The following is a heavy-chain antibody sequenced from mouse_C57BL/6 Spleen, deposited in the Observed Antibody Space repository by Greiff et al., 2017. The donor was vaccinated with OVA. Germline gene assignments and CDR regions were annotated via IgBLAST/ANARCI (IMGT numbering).Heavy chain of an antibody. CDR1: GYTFTSYD. CDR3: ARMGNFGAMDY. J-gene: IGHJ4*01. CDR2: IYPRDGST. Sequence: QVQLQQSGPELVKPGASVKLSCKASGYTFTSYDINWVKQRPGQGLEWIGWIYPRDGSTKYNEKFKGKATLTVETYSSTAYMELHSLTSEDSAVYFCARMGNFGAMDYWGQGTSVTVSS. V-gene: IGHV1-85*01.